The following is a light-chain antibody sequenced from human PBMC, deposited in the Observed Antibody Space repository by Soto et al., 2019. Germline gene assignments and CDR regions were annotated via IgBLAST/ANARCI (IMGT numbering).Light chain of an antibody. J-gene: IGLJ1*01. V-gene: IGLV2-11*01. CDR1: SSDVGGYNY. CDR2: DVS. CDR3: CSYAGRYTLDV. Sequence: QSALTQPRSVSGSPGQSVTISCTGTSSDVGGYNYVSWYQQHPGRAPQLIIYDVSERPSGVPDRFSGSKSGNTASLTISGLQADDEAEYYCCSYAGRYTLDVLGTGNKLTVL.